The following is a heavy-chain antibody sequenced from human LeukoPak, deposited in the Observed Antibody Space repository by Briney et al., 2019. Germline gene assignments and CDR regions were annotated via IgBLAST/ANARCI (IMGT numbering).Heavy chain of an antibody. V-gene: IGHV1-58*02. D-gene: IGHD3-10*01. CDR1: GFTFTSSA. J-gene: IGHJ5*02. CDR3: AADQFTYYYGSGSGWFDP. CDR2: IVVGSGNT. Sequence: SVKVSCKASGFTFTSSAMQWVRQARGQRLEWIGWIVVGSGNTNYAQKFQERVTITRDMSTSTAYMELSSLRSEDTAVYYCAADQFTYYYGSGSGWFDPWGQGTLVTVSS.